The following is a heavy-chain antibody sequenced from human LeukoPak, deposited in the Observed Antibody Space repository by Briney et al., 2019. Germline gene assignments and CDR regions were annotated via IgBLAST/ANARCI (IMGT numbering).Heavy chain of an antibody. CDR2: IYYSGTT. CDR1: GGSISGSSYY. V-gene: IGHV4-61*01. Sequence: PSETLSLTCTVSGGSISGSSYYWNWIRQPPGKGLEWIGYIYYSGTTNYNPSLKSRVTISVDTSKNQFSLKLSSVTAADTAVYYCARDLRYYYDSSGYPIFADWGQGTLATVSS. CDR3: ARDLRYYYDSSGYPIFAD. J-gene: IGHJ4*02. D-gene: IGHD3-22*01.